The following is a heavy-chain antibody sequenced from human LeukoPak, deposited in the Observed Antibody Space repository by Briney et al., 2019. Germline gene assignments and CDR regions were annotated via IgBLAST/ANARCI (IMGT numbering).Heavy chain of an antibody. CDR3: ARGGPTFLTSFDS. CDR2: ISYDGSNK. D-gene: IGHD2/OR15-2a*01. Sequence: PGGSLRLSCAASRFTFSSYAMHWVRQAPGKGLEWVAVISYDGSNKYYADSVKGRFTISRDNSKNTLYLQMNSLRAEDTAVYYCARGGPTFLTSFDSWGQGTLVTVSS. CDR1: RFTFSSYA. V-gene: IGHV3-30*04. J-gene: IGHJ4*02.